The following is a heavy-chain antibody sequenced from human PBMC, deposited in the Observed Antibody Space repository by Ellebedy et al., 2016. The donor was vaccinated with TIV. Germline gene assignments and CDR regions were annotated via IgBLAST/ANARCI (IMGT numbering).Heavy chain of an antibody. Sequence: ASVTVSCKASGYTFTSYYMHWVRQATGQGLEWMGWMNPNSGNTGYAQKFQGRVTITRNTSISTAYMELSSLRSEDTAVYYCARDDGGAAFDYWGQGTLVTVS. J-gene: IGHJ4*02. D-gene: IGHD3-16*01. CDR1: GYTFTSYY. CDR3: ARDDGGAAFDY. CDR2: MNPNSGNT. V-gene: IGHV1-8*03.